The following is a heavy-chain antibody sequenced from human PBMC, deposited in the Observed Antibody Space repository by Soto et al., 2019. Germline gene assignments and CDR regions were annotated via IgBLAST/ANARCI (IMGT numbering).Heavy chain of an antibody. D-gene: IGHD2-8*01. J-gene: IGHJ6*03. V-gene: IGHV5-51*03. CDR2: IYPDDSDT. CDR3: ARWGVANVHRESPGYMDV. Sequence: EVQLVQSGPEVKQPGDSLKISCKGSGYSFADYWIGWVRQMPGKGLEWMAIIYPDDSDTRYSPPFQGQVTISAAKSTSTAYLQWSNLKASDTAMYYCARWGVANVHRESPGYMDVWGKGTLVTVSS. CDR1: GYSFADYW.